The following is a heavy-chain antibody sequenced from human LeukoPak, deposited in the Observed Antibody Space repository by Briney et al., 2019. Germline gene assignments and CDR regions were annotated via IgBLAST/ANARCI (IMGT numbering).Heavy chain of an antibody. CDR3: ASGRSPIY. D-gene: IGHD2-15*01. J-gene: IGHJ4*02. V-gene: IGHV3-74*01. Sequence: GGSLRLSCAASEFTFSSYAMSWVRQAPGKGLVWVSRINSDGSITSYADSVKGRFTISRDNAKNTLYPQMNSLRAEDTAVYYCASGRSPIYWGQGTLVTVSS. CDR2: INSDGSIT. CDR1: EFTFSSYA.